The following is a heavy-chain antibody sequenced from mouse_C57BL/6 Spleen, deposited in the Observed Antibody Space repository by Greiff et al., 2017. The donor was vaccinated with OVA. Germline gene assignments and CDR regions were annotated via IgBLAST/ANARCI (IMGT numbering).Heavy chain of an antibody. CDR1: GYTFTSYW. CDR2: IDPNSGGT. D-gene: IGHD2-3*01. CDR3: LIYDGYRAWFAY. Sequence: VKLQQPGAELVKPGASVKLSCKASGYTFTSYWMHWVKQRPGRGLEWIGRIDPNSGGTKYNEKFKSKATLTVDKPSSTAYMQLSSLTSEDSAVYYCLIYDGYRAWFAYWGQGTLVTVSA. J-gene: IGHJ3*01. V-gene: IGHV1-72*01.